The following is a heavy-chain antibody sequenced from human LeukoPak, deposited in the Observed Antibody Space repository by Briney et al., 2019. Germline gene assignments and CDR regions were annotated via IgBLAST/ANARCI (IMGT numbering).Heavy chain of an antibody. CDR3: AKPDYGGRPYYFDY. V-gene: IGHV3-33*06. Sequence: GWSLRLSCAASGFTFSSYGMHWVRQAPGKGLEWVAVIWYDGSNKYYADSVKGRFTIPRGNSKNTLYLQMNSLRAEDTAVYYCAKPDYGGRPYYFDYWGQGTLVTVSS. CDR1: GFTFSSYG. D-gene: IGHD4-23*01. J-gene: IGHJ4*02. CDR2: IWYDGSNK.